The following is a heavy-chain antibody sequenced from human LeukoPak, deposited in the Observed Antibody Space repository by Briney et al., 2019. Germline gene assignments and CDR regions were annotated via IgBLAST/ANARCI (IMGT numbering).Heavy chain of an antibody. CDR2: INHSGST. J-gene: IGHJ4*02. V-gene: IGHV4-34*01. D-gene: IGHD6-13*01. Sequence: SETLSLTCAVYGGSFSGYYWSWIRQPPGKGLEWIGEINHSGSTNYNPSLKSRVTISVDTSKNQFSLKLSSMTAADTAVYYCVRGKQQLGDYYFDYWGQGTLVTVSS. CDR3: VRGKQQLGDYYFDY. CDR1: GGSFSGYY.